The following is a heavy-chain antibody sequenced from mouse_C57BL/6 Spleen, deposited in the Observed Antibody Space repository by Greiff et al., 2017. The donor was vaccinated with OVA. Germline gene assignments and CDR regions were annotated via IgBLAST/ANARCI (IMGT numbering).Heavy chain of an antibody. D-gene: IGHD3-2*02. Sequence: LVKPGASVKLSCTASGYTFTESTIHWVQQRSGQGLEWIGWFYPGSGSIKYNENFKDKATLTADKSSSTVYMELSRLTSEDSAVYFCARHEDRASSGFAYWGQGTLVTVSA. CDR2: FYPGSGSI. V-gene: IGHV1-62-2*01. J-gene: IGHJ3*01. CDR3: ARHEDRASSGFAY. CDR1: GYTFTEST.